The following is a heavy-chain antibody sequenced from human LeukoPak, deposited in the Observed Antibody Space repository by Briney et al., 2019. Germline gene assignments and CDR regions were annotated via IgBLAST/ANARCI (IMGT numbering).Heavy chain of an antibody. Sequence: GASVKASCKASGYTFTSYYMHWVRQAPGQGLEWMGIINPSGGSTSYAQKFQGRVTMTRDTSTSTVYMELSSLRSEDTAVYYCAREPNSGSYSLVTDYYYYYGMDVWGQGTTVTVSS. CDR3: AREPNSGSYSLVTDYYYYYGMDV. CDR2: INPSGGST. CDR1: GYTFTSYY. J-gene: IGHJ6*02. D-gene: IGHD1-26*01. V-gene: IGHV1-46*01.